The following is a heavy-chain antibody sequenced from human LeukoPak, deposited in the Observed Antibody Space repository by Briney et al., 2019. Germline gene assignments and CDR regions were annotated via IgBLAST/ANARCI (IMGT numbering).Heavy chain of an antibody. D-gene: IGHD5-24*01. CDR3: AKDRGDGYIFDY. Sequence: PGGSLRLSCAASGFTFSSYGMHWVRQAPGKGLEWVAFIRYDGSNKYYADSVKGRFTISRDNSKNTLYLQMDSLRAEDTAVYYCAKDRGDGYIFDYWGQGTLVTVSS. J-gene: IGHJ4*02. CDR2: IRYDGSNK. V-gene: IGHV3-30*02. CDR1: GFTFSSYG.